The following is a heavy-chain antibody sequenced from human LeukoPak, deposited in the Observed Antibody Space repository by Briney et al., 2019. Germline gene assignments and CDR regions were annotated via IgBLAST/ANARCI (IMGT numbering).Heavy chain of an antibody. V-gene: IGHV3-48*04. Sequence: GGSLRLSCAASGFTFRIYGMNWVRQAPGKGRGGVSYISSGSDTIYYAHSAKGRLTMSRDNAKNSLFLQMNSLRAEDTAVYYCARATRNGYDYWGQGTLVAVSS. J-gene: IGHJ4*02. CDR3: ARATRNGYDY. CDR2: ISSGSDTI. CDR1: GFTFRIYG. D-gene: IGHD5-24*01.